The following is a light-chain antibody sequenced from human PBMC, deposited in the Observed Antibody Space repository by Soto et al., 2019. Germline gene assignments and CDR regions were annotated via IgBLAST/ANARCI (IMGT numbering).Light chain of an antibody. CDR3: QQGYSNPWT. CDR1: QTISSW. CDR2: KAS. Sequence: DIQMTQSPSTLSGSVGDRVTITCRASQTISSWLAWYQQKPGKAPKLLIYKASSLESGVPSRFSGSGSGTNFTLSLNSLQPEDFATYYCQQGYSNPWTFGQGTKVDI. J-gene: IGKJ1*01. V-gene: IGKV1-5*03.